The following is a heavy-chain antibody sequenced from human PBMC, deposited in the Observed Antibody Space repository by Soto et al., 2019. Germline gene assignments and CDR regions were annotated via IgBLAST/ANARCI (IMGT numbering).Heavy chain of an antibody. Sequence: EVQLVESGGGLVQPGGSLRLSCAASEFTFSTYCMHWVRQAPGKGLEWVARIDTTGSTTTYAGSVQGRFTISRDNAKNTLYLQMHSVRDEDTAVYYCASVSAAQYYYGMDAWGQGTTVTVSS. CDR3: ASVSAAQYYYGMDA. D-gene: IGHD4-4*01. CDR1: EFTFSTYC. J-gene: IGHJ6*02. V-gene: IGHV3-74*01. CDR2: IDTTGSTT.